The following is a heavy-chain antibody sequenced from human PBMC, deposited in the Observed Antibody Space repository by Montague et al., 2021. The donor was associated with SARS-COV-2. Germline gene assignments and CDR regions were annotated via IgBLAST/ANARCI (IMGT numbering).Heavy chain of an antibody. CDR2: TYYRSKWYN. Sequence: CAISGDSVSSNSAAWNWVRQSPSRGLEWLGRTYYRSKWYNDYAVSVKSRITINPDTPKNQFSLHLTSVTPEDTAVYYCARHSYRTFDFWGQGTLVTVSS. D-gene: IGHD3-10*01. CDR1: GDSVSSNSAA. J-gene: IGHJ4*02. V-gene: IGHV6-1*01. CDR3: ARHSYRTFDF.